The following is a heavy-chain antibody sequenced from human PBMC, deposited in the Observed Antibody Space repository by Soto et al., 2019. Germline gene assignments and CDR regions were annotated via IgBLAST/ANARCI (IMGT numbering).Heavy chain of an antibody. Sequence: EVQLVESGGGLVQPGGSLRLSCTASGFRFSRFWIHWVRQVPGKGLVWVSRINPDGTDTSYADSVRGRFAISRDNAMSTVYLQMNSLRAEDTAVYYCARVGWNEDEPFDVWGQGTMVTVSS. CDR2: INPDGTDT. J-gene: IGHJ3*01. CDR1: GFRFSRFW. CDR3: ARVGWNEDEPFDV. V-gene: IGHV3-74*01. D-gene: IGHD1-1*01.